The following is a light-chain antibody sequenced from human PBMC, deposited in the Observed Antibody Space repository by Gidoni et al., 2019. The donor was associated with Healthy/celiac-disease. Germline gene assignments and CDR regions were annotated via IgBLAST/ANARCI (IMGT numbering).Light chain of an antibody. J-gene: IGKJ1*01. CDR2: DAS. CDR3: QQRSNWPPGWT. V-gene: IGKV3-11*01. CDR1: QSVSSY. Sequence: EIVLTQSPATLSLSPGERAALSCRASQSVSSYLAWYPQKPGQAPRLLIYDASNRATSIPARFSGSGSGTDFTLTISSLEPEDFAVYYCQQRSNWPPGWTFGQXTKVEIK.